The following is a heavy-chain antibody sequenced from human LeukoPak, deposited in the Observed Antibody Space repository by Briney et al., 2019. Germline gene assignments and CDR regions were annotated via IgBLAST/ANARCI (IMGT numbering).Heavy chain of an antibody. CDR1: GFTFSTYW. CDR3: ARVDRTYYYDSSDYFDY. Sequence: GGSLRLSCAASGFTFSTYWMHWVRQVPGKGLVWVSVIYSGGSTYYADSVKGRFTISRDNSKNTLYLQMNSLRAEDTAAYYCARVDRTYYYDSSDYFDYWGQGTLVTVSS. J-gene: IGHJ4*02. D-gene: IGHD3-22*01. V-gene: IGHV3-53*01. CDR2: IYSGGST.